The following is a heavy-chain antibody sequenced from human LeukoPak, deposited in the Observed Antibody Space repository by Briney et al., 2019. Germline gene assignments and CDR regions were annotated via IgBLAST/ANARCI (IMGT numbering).Heavy chain of an antibody. CDR2: IYSGGST. D-gene: IGHD2-21*02. CDR3: ARVYCGGDCYDKAPAFDY. J-gene: IGHJ4*02. Sequence: GGSLRLSCAASGFTVSSNYMSWVRQAPGKGLEWVSVIYSGGSTYYADSVKGRFTISRDNSKNTLYLQMNSLRAEDTAVYYCARVYCGGDCYDKAPAFDYWGQGTLVTVSS. V-gene: IGHV3-53*01. CDR1: GFTVSSNY.